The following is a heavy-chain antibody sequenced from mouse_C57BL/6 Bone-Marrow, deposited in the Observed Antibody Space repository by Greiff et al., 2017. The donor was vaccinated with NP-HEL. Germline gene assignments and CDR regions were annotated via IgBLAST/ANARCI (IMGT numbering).Heavy chain of an antibody. J-gene: IGHJ1*03. D-gene: IGHD2-5*01. CDR2: ISNLAYSI. V-gene: IGHV5-15*01. CDR1: GFTFSDYG. CDR3: ARRGACYSNFYWYFDV. Sequence: EVMLVESGGGLVQPGGSLKLSCAASGFTFSDYGMAWVRQAPRKGPEWVAFISNLAYSIYYADTVTGRFTISRENAKNTLYLEMSSLRSEDTAMYYCARRGACYSNFYWYFDVWGTGTTVTVSS.